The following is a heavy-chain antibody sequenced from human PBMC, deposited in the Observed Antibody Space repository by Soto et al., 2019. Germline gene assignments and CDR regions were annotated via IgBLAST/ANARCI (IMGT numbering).Heavy chain of an antibody. V-gene: IGHV1-69*02. Sequence: QVQLVQSGAEVKKPGSSVKVACKASGGTFSSYTISWVRQAPGQGLEWMGRIIPILGIANYAQKFQGRVNITADKSTSTDYMELSSLRSEATAVYYCAYRLRYVDWPPGSWGQGTLVTVSS. CDR2: IIPILGIA. J-gene: IGHJ5*02. D-gene: IGHD3-9*01. CDR3: AYRLRYVDWPPGS. CDR1: GGTFSSYT.